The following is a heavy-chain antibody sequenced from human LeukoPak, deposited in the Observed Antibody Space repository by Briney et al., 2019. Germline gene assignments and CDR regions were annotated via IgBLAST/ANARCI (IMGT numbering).Heavy chain of an antibody. CDR3: ARALPRHRWTFDI. D-gene: IGHD1-1*01. V-gene: IGHV3-23*01. CDR2: ISGSGDNM. J-gene: IGHJ3*02. CDR1: KFTFNNYA. Sequence: GGSLRLSCLASKFTFNNYAMTWVRQAPGKGLEWVSSISGSGDNMDYADSVKGRFTISRDNSENTLYLQMNSLRGEDTAVYYCARALPRHRWTFDIWGQGTMVTVSS.